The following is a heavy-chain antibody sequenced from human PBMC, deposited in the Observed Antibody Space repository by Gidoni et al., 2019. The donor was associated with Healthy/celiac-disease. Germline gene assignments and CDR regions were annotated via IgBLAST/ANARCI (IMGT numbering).Heavy chain of an antibody. D-gene: IGHD4-17*01. V-gene: IGHV3-74*01. Sequence: EVQLVESGGGLVQPGGSLRLSCAASGFTFSSYWMHWVRQAPGKGLVWVSRINSDGSSTSYADSVKGRFTISRDNAKNTLYLQMNSLRAEDTAVYYCAREVQPGYGDYANWFDPWGQGTLVTVSS. CDR2: INSDGSST. CDR1: GFTFSSYW. CDR3: AREVQPGYGDYANWFDP. J-gene: IGHJ5*02.